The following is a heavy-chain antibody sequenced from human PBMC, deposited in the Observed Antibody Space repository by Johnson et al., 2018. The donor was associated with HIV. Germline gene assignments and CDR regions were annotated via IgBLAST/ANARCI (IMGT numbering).Heavy chain of an antibody. V-gene: IGHV3-30-3*01. CDR3: ARGEEMATILI. J-gene: IGHJ3*02. D-gene: IGHD5-24*01. CDR2: ISYDGSNK. CDR1: GFTFSTYW. Sequence: QVQLVESGGGVVQPGRSLRLSCAASGFTFSTYWMHWVRQVPGKGLVWVAVISYDGSNKYYADSVKGRFTISRDNSKNTLSLQMNSLRAEDTAVYYCARGEEMATILIWGQGTMVTVAS.